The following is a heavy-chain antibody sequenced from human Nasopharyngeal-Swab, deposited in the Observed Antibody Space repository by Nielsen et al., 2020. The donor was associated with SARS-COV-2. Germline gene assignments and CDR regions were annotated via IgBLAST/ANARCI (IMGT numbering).Heavy chain of an antibody. Sequence: WLRQPPGQGLVWIGYIYYSGSTNYNPSLKSRVTISVDTSKNQFSLKLSSVTAADTAVYYCARDRRDGYNYYYYYYMDVWGKGTTVTVSS. V-gene: IGHV4-59*01. J-gene: IGHJ6*03. CDR3: ARDRRDGYNYYYYYYMDV. D-gene: IGHD5-24*01. CDR2: IYYSGST.